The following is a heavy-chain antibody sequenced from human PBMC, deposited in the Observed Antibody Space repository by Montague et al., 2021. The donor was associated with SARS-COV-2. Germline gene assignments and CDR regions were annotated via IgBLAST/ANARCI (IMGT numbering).Heavy chain of an antibody. Sequence: SETLSLTCSVFGSSTSGPYWKCTRQSPGHRPDWFAYFYYNGDTKYNPSLQSRVTISIDPLENQFSLRLNSVTAADTAVYFCARGWAFDPWGQGRLVTVSS. J-gene: IGHJ3*01. CDR2: FYYNGDT. CDR1: GSSTSGPY. D-gene: IGHD6-19*01. CDR3: ARGWAFDP. V-gene: IGHV4-59*08.